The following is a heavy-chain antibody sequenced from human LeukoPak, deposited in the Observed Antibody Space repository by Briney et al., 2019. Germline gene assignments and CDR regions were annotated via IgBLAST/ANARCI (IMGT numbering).Heavy chain of an antibody. CDR1: GGSISSGSYY. CDR3: ARDWVRTGDNWFDP. D-gene: IGHD3/OR15-3a*01. CDR2: NYTSGST. J-gene: IGHJ5*02. V-gene: IGHV4-61*02. Sequence: SQTLSLTCTVSGGSISSGSYYWSWIRQPAGKGLEWIGRNYTSGSTNYNPSLKSRVTISVDTSKNQFSLKLSSVTAADTAVYYCARDWVRTGDNWFDPWGQGTLVTVSS.